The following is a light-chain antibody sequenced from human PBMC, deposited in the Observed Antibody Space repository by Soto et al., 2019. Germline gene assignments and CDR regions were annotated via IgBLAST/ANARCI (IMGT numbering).Light chain of an antibody. J-gene: IGKJ4*01. V-gene: IGKV1-33*01. CDR2: DAS. CDR1: QYISTW. Sequence: TQLTQSPSTLSASVGDRVTITCLASQYISTWLAWYQQKPGRAPNLLIYDASNLETGVPSRFSGSGSGTDFTFTISSLQPEDIATYYCQQYDNRPPTFGGGTKVDIK. CDR3: QQYDNRPPT.